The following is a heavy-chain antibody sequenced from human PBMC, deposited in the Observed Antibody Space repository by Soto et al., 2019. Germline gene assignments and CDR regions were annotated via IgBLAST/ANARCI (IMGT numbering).Heavy chain of an antibody. CDR2: IRNKANSYTT. J-gene: IGHJ4*02. D-gene: IGHD1-7*01. CDR1: GFTFSDHY. CDR3: ASSGTTSGRPCFGADY. Sequence: EVQLVESGGGLVQPGGSLRLSCAASGFTFSDHYMDWVRQDPGKGLEWVGRIRNKANSYTTEYAASVKGRFSISRDDLKKSLFLQMNSVYIEDTAVYYCASSGTTSGRPCFGADYWCQGTLVTVST. V-gene: IGHV3-72*01.